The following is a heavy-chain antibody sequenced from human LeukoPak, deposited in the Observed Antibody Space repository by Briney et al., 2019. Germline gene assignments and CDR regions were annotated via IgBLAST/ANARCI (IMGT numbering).Heavy chain of an antibody. CDR1: GGSISSYY. Sequence: SETLSLTCTVSGGSISSYYWSWIRQPPGKGLEWIGYIYYSGSTNYNPSLKSRVTISVDTSKNQFSLKLSSVTAADTAVYYCAGDSISYEDAFDIWGQGTMVTVSS. D-gene: IGHD5-12*01. CDR3: AGDSISYEDAFDI. V-gene: IGHV4-59*01. CDR2: IYYSGST. J-gene: IGHJ3*02.